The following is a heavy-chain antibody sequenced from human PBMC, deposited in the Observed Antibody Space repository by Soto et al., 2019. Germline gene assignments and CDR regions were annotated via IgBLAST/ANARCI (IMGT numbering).Heavy chain of an antibody. Sequence: QVQLVQSGAEVKKPGASVKVSCKASGYTFTSYGLSWVRQAPGQGLEWMGWINGYTGNTNYAQKFQGRVTITTDTSTNTAYLDLWTLISDDTAVYYCARSWVTGKGGIDVWGQGTTVTVSS. CDR3: ARSWVTGKGGIDV. CDR2: INGYTGNT. D-gene: IGHD3-16*01. J-gene: IGHJ6*02. CDR1: GYTFTSYG. V-gene: IGHV1-18*01.